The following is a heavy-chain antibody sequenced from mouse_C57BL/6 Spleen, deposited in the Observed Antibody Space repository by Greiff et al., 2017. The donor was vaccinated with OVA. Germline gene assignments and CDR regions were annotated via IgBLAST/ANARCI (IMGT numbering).Heavy chain of an antibody. D-gene: IGHD1-1*01. CDR1: GYTFTSYW. CDR3: ARRGSSYPYAMDY. Sequence: QVQLQQPGAELVMPGASVKLSCKASGYTFTSYWMHWVKQRPGQGFEWIGEIDPSDSYTNYNQKFKGKSTLTVDKSSSTAYMQLSSLTSEDSAVYYCARRGSSYPYAMDYWGQGTSVTVSS. CDR2: IDPSDSYT. J-gene: IGHJ4*01. V-gene: IGHV1-69*01.